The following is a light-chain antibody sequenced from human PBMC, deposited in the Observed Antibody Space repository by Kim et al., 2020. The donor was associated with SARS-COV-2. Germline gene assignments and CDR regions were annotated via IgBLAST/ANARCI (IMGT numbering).Light chain of an antibody. Sequence: DVVVTQSPLSLPVTLGQPASISCRSSQSLLNTNGDTDLNWFQQRPGQSPRPLIYKVSKRDSGVPDRFSGSWSGTDFTLKISRVEAEDVGVYYCMQNTHWPYTFGQGTKLEIK. CDR3: MQNTHWPYT. CDR1: QSLLNTNGDTD. V-gene: IGKV2-30*01. J-gene: IGKJ2*01. CDR2: KVS.